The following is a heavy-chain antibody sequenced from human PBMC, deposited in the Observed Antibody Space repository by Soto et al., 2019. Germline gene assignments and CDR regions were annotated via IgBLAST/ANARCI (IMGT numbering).Heavy chain of an antibody. Sequence: LILSYGASGITVNSNAMNWCLQGPGKGLEWVSAIGGSGGSTYYADSVKGRFTISRDNSKNTLYLQMNSLRAEDTAVYYCAKDIDGYNRPVDYWGQGTLVTVS. D-gene: IGHD5-12*01. V-gene: IGHV3-23*01. CDR3: AKDIDGYNRPVDY. CDR2: IGGSGGST. CDR1: GITVNSNA. J-gene: IGHJ4*02.